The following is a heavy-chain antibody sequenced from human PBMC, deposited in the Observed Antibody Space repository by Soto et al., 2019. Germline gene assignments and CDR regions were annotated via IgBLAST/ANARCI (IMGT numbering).Heavy chain of an antibody. CDR1: GYTFTSYD. D-gene: IGHD3-3*01. Sequence: ASVKVSCKASGYTFTSYDINWVRQATGQGLEWMGWMNPNSGNTGYAQKFQGRVTMTRNTSISTAYMELSSLRSEDTAVYYCARGHRGIYDFWSIPYYFDYWGQGTLVTVSS. J-gene: IGHJ4*02. CDR3: ARGHRGIYDFWSIPYYFDY. V-gene: IGHV1-8*01. CDR2: MNPNSGNT.